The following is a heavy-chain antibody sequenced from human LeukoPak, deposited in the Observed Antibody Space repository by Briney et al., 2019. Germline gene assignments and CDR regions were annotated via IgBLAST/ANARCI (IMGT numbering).Heavy chain of an antibody. J-gene: IGHJ5*02. CDR2: IYSGDST. V-gene: IGHV3-53*01. CDR1: GYIVSNNY. Sequence: GGSLRLSCAASGYIVSNNYMTWVRQAPGKGLEWVSVIYSGDSTDYADSVKGRFTISRDSSKDTLFLQLNSLTAADTAMYFCAKASVAIPQYCNSWGQGTLVTVSS. CDR3: AKASVAIPQYCNS. D-gene: IGHD2-2*02.